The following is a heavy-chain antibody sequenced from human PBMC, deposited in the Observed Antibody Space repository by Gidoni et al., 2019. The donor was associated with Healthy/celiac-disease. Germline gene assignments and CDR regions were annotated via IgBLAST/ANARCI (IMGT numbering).Heavy chain of an antibody. J-gene: IGHJ3*02. CDR2: IYPSDSDT. D-gene: IGHD4-17*01. V-gene: IGHV5-51*01. CDR1: GYSFTSYW. Sequence: EVHLVQSGAEVNKPGESLKISCKGSGYSFTSYWIGWVRQRPGKGLEWMGIIYPSDSDTRYSPSFKGQVNNSAGKSISNAYRQWSSLKASDTAMYYCALTTGGAFHIWGQGTMVTVSS. CDR3: ALTTGGAFHI.